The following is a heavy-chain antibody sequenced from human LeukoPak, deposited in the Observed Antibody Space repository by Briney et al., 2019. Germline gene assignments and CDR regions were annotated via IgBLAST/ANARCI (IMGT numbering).Heavy chain of an antibody. CDR3: ARDGLGGLRYFDWLLGFDY. V-gene: IGHV3-30-3*01. J-gene: IGHJ4*02. Sequence: GGSLRLSWAASGFTFSSYAMHWVRQAPGKGLEWVAVISYDGSNKYYADSVKGRFTVSRDNSKNTLYLQMNSLRAEDTAVYYCARDGLGGLRYFDWLLGFDYWGQGTLVTVSS. CDR2: ISYDGSNK. CDR1: GFTFSSYA. D-gene: IGHD3-9*01.